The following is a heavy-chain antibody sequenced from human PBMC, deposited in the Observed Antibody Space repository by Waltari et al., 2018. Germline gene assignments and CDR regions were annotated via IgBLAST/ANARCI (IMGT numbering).Heavy chain of an antibody. J-gene: IGHJ4*02. V-gene: IGHV3-43*01. CDR2: ISWDGGST. D-gene: IGHD6-19*01. CDR1: GFTFDDYT. CDR3: AKPLLEAGESNFDY. Sequence: EVQLVESGGVVVQPGGSLRLSCAASGFTFDDYTMHWVRQPPGNGLGWVSLISWDGGSTYYADSVNGRFTISRDNSKNSLYLQMNSLRTEDTALYYCAKPLLEAGESNFDYWGQGTLVTVSS.